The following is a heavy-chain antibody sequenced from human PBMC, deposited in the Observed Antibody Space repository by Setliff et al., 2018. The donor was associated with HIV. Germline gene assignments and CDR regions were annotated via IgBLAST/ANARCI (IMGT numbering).Heavy chain of an antibody. V-gene: IGHV1-18*01. CDR3: ARGYYNFWSGYYDSRFPNPIDAFDI. D-gene: IGHD3-3*01. CDR2: ISAYNGNT. Sequence: VASVKVSCKASGYTISSYGISWGRQAPGQGVEWMGWISAYNGNTNYAQKLQGRVTMTTDTSTSTAYMELRSLRSDDTAVYYCARGYYNFWSGYYDSRFPNPIDAFDIWGQGTMVTVSS. CDR1: GYTISSYG. J-gene: IGHJ3*02.